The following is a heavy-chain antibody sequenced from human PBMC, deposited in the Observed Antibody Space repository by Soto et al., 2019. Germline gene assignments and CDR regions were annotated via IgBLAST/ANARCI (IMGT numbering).Heavy chain of an antibody. Sequence: QAQREQSGGEVKKSGASVKVSCKASGYTFANYGISWVRQAPGQGLEWMGWISIHNGNTHFAQKFQGIVTLTTDTTTRTANMELMSLRSDYPAVYYCARITTQDYSHCYLDVWGKGTTVTVSS. J-gene: IGHJ6*03. CDR1: GYTFANYG. D-gene: IGHD2-2*01. CDR3: ARITTQDYSHCYLDV. CDR2: ISIHNGNT. V-gene: IGHV1-18*04.